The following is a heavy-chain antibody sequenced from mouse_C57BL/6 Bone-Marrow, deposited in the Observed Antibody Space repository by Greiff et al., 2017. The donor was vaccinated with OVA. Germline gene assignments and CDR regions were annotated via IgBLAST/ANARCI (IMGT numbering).Heavy chain of an antibody. D-gene: IGHD2-2*01. V-gene: IGHV5-6*01. CDR3: ARHGYGAY. Sequence: EVNVVESGGDLVKPGGSLKLSCAASGFTFSSYGMSWVRQTPDKRLEWVATISSGGSYTYYPDSVKGRFTISRDNAKNTLYLQMSSLKSEDTAMYYCARHGYGAYWGQGTLVTVSA. CDR1: GFTFSSYG. CDR2: ISSGGSYT. J-gene: IGHJ3*01.